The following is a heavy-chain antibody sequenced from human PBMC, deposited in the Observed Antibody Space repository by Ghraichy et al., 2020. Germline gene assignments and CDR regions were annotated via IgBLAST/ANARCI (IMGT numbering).Heavy chain of an antibody. D-gene: IGHD2-2*01. CDR1: GFTFSSYW. CDR2: IKQDGSEK. CDR3: AREWIVVVPAAIPYYYGMDV. Sequence: GGSPRLSCAASGFTFSSYWMSWVRQAPGKGLEWVANIKQDGSEKYYVDSVKGRFTISRDNAKNSLYLQMNSLRAEDTAVYYCAREWIVVVPAAIPYYYGMDVWGQGTTVTVSS. V-gene: IGHV3-7*03. J-gene: IGHJ6*02.